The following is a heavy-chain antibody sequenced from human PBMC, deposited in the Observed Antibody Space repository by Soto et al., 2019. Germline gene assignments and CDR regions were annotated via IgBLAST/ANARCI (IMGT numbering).Heavy chain of an antibody. V-gene: IGHV3-48*03. CDR1: GFDFRIYE. CDR3: ARRGYSGYDWGWYFDF. CDR2: IGSTGSTI. J-gene: IGHJ4*02. D-gene: IGHD5-12*01. Sequence: LRLSCEASGFDFRIYEMNWVRQAPGKGLEWLSYIGSTGSTIYYADSVKGRFTISRDDGKNSVYLQMNTLRAEDTAVYYCARRGYSGYDWGWYFDFWGQGTPVTVSS.